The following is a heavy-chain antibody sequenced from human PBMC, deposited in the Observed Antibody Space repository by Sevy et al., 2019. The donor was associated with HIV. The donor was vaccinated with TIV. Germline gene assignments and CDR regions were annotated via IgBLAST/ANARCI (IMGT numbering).Heavy chain of an antibody. CDR2: ISAYNGNT. J-gene: IGHJ6*02. D-gene: IGHD3-3*01. Sequence: ASVKVSCKASGYTFTSYGISWVRQAPGQGLEWMGWISAYNGNTNYAQKLQGRVTMTTDTSTSTAYMELRSLRSDDTTVYYCARERLVLRTYGMDVWGQGTTVTVSS. CDR1: GYTFTSYG. V-gene: IGHV1-18*01. CDR3: ARERLVLRTYGMDV.